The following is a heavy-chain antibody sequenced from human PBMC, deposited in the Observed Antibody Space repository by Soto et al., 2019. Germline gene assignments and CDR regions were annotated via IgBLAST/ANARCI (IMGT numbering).Heavy chain of an antibody. Sequence: QVLLVQSGAEVRKPGSSVKVSCKPSGGTFSDYAFSWVRQAPGQGLEWMGNIIPMYGRRNYAQKYQGRVTISADESTTTVYVEMRGLSFEDTAVYFCARDAPLRNGMDVCGQGTTVTVSS. CDR3: ARDAPLRNGMDV. V-gene: IGHV1-69*18. D-gene: IGHD3-3*01. J-gene: IGHJ6*02. CDR1: GGTFSDYA. CDR2: IIPMYGRR.